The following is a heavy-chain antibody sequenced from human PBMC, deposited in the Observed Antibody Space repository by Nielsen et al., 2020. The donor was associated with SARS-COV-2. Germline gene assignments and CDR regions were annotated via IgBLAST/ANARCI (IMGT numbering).Heavy chain of an antibody. CDR1: GFTFSSYG. D-gene: IGHD3-22*01. J-gene: IGHJ6*02. CDR3: ARAYYYDSSGYYYYYYGMDV. CDR2: ISYDGSNK. V-gene: IGHV3-30*19. Sequence: GGSLRLSCAASGFTFSSYGMHWVRQAPGKGLEWVAVISYDGSNKYYADSVKGRFTISRDNSKNTLYLQMNSLRAEDTAVYYCARAYYYDSSGYYYYYYGMDVWGQGTTVTVSS.